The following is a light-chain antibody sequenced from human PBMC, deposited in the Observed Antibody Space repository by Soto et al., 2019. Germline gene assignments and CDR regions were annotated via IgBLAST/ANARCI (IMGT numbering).Light chain of an antibody. J-gene: IGKJ1*01. CDR3: QQYNTYSPET. CDR1: QSVGSW. CDR2: DAS. V-gene: IGKV1-5*01. Sequence: DIQMTQSPSTLSASVGDRVTLTCRASQSVGSWLAWYQQKPGKAPKLLIYDASSLESGVPSRFSGSGSGTEFTLTISSLQPDDFVTYYCQQYNTYSPETFGQGTKVQIK.